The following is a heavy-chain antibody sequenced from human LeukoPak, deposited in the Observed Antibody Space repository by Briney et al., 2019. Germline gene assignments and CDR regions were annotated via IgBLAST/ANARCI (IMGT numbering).Heavy chain of an antibody. J-gene: IGHJ6*02. Sequence: ASVKVSCKASGYTFTGYYMHWVRQAPGQGLEWMGWINPNSGGTNYAQKFQGWVTMTRDTSISTAYMELSRLRSDDTAVYYCARGQKEYSYGSSFYYGMDVWGQGTTVTVSS. CDR3: ARGQKEYSYGSSFYYGMDV. CDR1: GYTFTGYY. CDR2: INPNSGGT. V-gene: IGHV1-2*04. D-gene: IGHD5-18*01.